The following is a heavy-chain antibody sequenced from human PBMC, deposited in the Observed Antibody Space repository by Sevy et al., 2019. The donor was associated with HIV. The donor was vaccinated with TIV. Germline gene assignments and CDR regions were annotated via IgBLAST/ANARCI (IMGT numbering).Heavy chain of an antibody. CDR3: ARDTVVVPGAMRY. J-gene: IGHJ4*02. CDR1: GYTFNDYY. D-gene: IGHD2-2*01. V-gene: IGHV1-2*02. Sequence: ASVKVSCKASGYTFNDYYMHWVRQAPGQGLEWMGWINPNSGGTNYAQKFQGRVTMTRDTSISTAYMDLSRLRFDDTAVYYCARDTVVVPGAMRYWGQGTLVTVSS. CDR2: INPNSGGT.